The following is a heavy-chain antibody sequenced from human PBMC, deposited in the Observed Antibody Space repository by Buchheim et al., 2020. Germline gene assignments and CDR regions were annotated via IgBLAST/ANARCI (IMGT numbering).Heavy chain of an antibody. V-gene: IGHV3-11*06. CDR2: ISSSSSYT. CDR1: GFTFSDYY. Sequence: QVQLVESGGGLVKPGGSLRLSCAAPGFTFSDYYMSWIRQAPGKGLEWVSYISSSSSYTNYADSVKGRFTISRDNAKNSLYLQMNSLRAEDTAVYYCARAKYYYDSSAPLDDYWGQGTL. CDR3: ARAKYYYDSSAPLDDY. D-gene: IGHD3-22*01. J-gene: IGHJ4*02.